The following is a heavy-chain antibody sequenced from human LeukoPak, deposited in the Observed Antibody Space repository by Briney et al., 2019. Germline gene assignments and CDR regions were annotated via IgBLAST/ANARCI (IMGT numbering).Heavy chain of an antibody. CDR2: INHSGST. CDR1: GGSFSGYY. D-gene: IGHD3-10*01. CDR3: ASYMVRGPMGSS. V-gene: IGHV4-34*01. Sequence: SSETLSLTCAVYGGSFSGYYWSRIRQPPGKGLEWSGEINHSGSTNSNPSLKSRVTISVDTSKNQFSLKLSSVTAADTAVYYCASYMVRGPMGSSWGQGTLVTVSS. J-gene: IGHJ5*02.